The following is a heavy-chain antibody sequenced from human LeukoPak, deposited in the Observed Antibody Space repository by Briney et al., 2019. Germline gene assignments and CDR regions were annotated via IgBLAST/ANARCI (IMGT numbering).Heavy chain of an antibody. J-gene: IGHJ4*02. Sequence: PGGSLRLSCAASGFTFSSYSMNWVRQAPGKGLEWVSSISSSSSYIYYADSVKGRFTISRDNAKNSLYLQMNSLRTEDTALYYCAKDIGVDEFDYWGQGTLVTVSS. D-gene: IGHD5/OR15-5a*01. V-gene: IGHV3-21*04. CDR1: GFTFSSYS. CDR3: AKDIGVDEFDY. CDR2: ISSSSSYI.